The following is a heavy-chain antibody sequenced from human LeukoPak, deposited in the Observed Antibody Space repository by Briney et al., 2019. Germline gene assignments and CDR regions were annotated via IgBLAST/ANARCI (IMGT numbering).Heavy chain of an antibody. CDR2: IYCSGST. D-gene: IGHD3-16*01. CDR3: ARGGSIYYYYYMDV. V-gene: IGHV4-59*01. J-gene: IGHJ6*03. Sequence: SETLSLTCTVSGGSISSYYWSWIRQPPGKGLEWIGYIYCSGSTNYNPSLKSRVTISVDTSKNQFSLKLSSVTAADTAVYYCARGGSIYYYYYMDVWGKGTTVTVSS. CDR1: GGSISSYY.